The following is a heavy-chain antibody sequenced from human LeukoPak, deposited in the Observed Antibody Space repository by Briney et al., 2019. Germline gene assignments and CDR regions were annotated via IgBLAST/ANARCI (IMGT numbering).Heavy chain of an antibody. Sequence: PGGSLRLSCTASGFTFSNYWMTWIRQAPGKGLEWVANIKQDGIEKYYVDSVEGRFTVSRDNSKNSLLLQIESLRAADTAVYYCATCSSGYYCDHFQTWGQGSLVTVSS. CDR2: IKQDGIEK. J-gene: IGHJ1*01. V-gene: IGHV3-7*01. CDR1: GFTFSNYW. D-gene: IGHD3-22*01. CDR3: ATCSSGYYCDHFQT.